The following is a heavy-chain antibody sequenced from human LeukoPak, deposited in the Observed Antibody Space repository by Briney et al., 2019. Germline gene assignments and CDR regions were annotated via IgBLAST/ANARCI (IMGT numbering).Heavy chain of an antibody. Sequence: SQTLSLTCTVSGGSISSGGYYWSWIRQHPGKGLEWIGYIYYSGSTYYNPSLKSRVTISVDTSKNQFSLKLSSVTAADTAVYYCAREEMDGTCGMDVWGQGTTVTVSS. CDR1: GGSISSGGYY. CDR3: AREEMDGTCGMDV. J-gene: IGHJ6*02. D-gene: IGHD5-24*01. V-gene: IGHV4-31*03. CDR2: IYYSGST.